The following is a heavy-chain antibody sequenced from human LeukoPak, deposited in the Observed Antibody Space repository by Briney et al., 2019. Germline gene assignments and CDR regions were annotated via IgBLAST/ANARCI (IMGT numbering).Heavy chain of an antibody. CDR1: GGTFSSYA. J-gene: IGHJ3*02. D-gene: IGHD2-2*01. CDR3: ARDGSRVPNPYCSSTSCHDAFDI. Sequence: SVKVSCKASGGTFSSYAISWVRQAPRQGLEWMGGIIPIFGTANYAQKFQGRVTITADESTSTAYMELSSLRSEDTAVYYCARDGSRVPNPYCSSTSCHDAFDIWGQGTMVTVSS. CDR2: IIPIFGTA. V-gene: IGHV1-69*13.